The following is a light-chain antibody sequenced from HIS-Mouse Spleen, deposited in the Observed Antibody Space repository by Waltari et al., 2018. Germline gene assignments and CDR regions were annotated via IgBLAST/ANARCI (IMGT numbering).Light chain of an antibody. CDR1: QSVLYSSNNKNY. CDR3: QQYYSTLFT. V-gene: IGKV4-1*01. Sequence: DIVMTQSPDSLAVSLGERATIHCQSRQSVLYSSNNKNYLAWYQQKPGQPPKLLIYWASTRESGVPDRFSGSGSGTDFTLTISSLQAEDVAVYYCQQYYSTLFTFGPGTKVDIK. J-gene: IGKJ3*01. CDR2: WAS.